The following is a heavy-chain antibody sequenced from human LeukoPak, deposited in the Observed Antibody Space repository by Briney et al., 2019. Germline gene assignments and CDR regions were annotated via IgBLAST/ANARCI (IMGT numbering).Heavy chain of an antibody. CDR3: VRTTKDYGGSYFDS. V-gene: IGHV4-59*01. Sequence: SETLSLTCTVSGGSISSYYWSWIRQSPAKGLDWIGYIYYSGINNYNPSLVSCITISMDTSKSQFSLKLSSVTAAVTAIYFCVRTTKDYGGSYFDSWGQGTLVTVSS. CDR1: GGSISSYY. J-gene: IGHJ4*02. D-gene: IGHD4-23*01. CDR2: IYYSGIN.